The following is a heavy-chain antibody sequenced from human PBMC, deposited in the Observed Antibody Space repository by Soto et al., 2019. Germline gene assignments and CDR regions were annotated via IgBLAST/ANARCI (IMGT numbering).Heavy chain of an antibody. CDR1: GFTLSNIG. Sequence: QVQLVESGGGVVQPGTSLRLACAASGFTLSNIGMQWVRQAPGKGLEWVAVISAGGNTKYYADSGKGRFTISRDNSKNTLYLQMNSVRAEDTAVYYCAKQAGYSGYDPFDNWGQGTQVTVSS. CDR3: AKQAGYSGYDPFDN. V-gene: IGHV3-30*18. D-gene: IGHD5-12*01. J-gene: IGHJ4*02. CDR2: ISAGGNTK.